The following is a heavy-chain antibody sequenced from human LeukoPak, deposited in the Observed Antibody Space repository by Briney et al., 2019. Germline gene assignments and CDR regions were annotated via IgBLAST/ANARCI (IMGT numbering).Heavy chain of an antibody. CDR2: ISGFNGNT. V-gene: IGHV1-18*01. CDR1: GYTFANYG. J-gene: IGHJ6*03. Sequence: ASVKVSCKTSGYTFANYGISWVRQAPGQGLEWVGWISGFNGNTNYAQKLQGRVTITRNTSISTAYMELSSLRSEDTAVYYCARARRFLEWFQSNYYYYYMDVWGKGTTVTVSS. D-gene: IGHD3-3*01. CDR3: ARARRFLEWFQSNYYYYYMDV.